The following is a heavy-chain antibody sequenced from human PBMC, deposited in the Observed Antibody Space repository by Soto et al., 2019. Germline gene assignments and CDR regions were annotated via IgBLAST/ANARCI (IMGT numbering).Heavy chain of an antibody. J-gene: IGHJ6*02. CDR1: VGSISIYY. V-gene: IGHV4-59*01. CDR3: ARDMYDFWSGPDYYYYGMDV. CDR2: IYYSGST. D-gene: IGHD3-3*01. Sequence: LSLTCTVSVGSISIYYWSWIRQPPGKGLEWIGYIYYSGSTNYNPSLKSRVTISVDTSKNQFSLKLSSVTAADTAVYYCARDMYDFWSGPDYYYYGMDVWGQGTTVTVSS.